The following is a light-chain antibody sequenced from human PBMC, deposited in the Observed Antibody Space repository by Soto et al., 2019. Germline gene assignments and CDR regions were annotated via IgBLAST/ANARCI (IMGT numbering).Light chain of an antibody. CDR2: GAS. J-gene: IGKJ1*01. CDR3: QQYGISPWT. Sequence: EIVLTQSPGTLSLTPGERATLSCRASQSVSSYLAWYQQKPGQAPRLLIYGASSRATGIPDRFSGSGSGTDFTLTIIRLEPEDFAVYYCQQYGISPWTFGQGTEVDIK. V-gene: IGKV3-20*01. CDR1: QSVSSY.